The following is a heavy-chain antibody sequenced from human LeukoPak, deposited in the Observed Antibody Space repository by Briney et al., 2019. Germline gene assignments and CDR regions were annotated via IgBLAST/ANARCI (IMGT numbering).Heavy chain of an antibody. Sequence: ASVKVSCKASGYTFTVYYMHWVRQAPAPGLEWMGWINPNSGGTNYAQKFQGRVTMTRDTSISTAYMVLSRLRSDDTAVYYCAIIVGAILSFGYGGQGTLVSVSS. CDR3: AIIVGAILSFGY. D-gene: IGHD1-26*01. V-gene: IGHV1-2*02. J-gene: IGHJ4*02. CDR2: INPNSGGT. CDR1: GYTFTVYY.